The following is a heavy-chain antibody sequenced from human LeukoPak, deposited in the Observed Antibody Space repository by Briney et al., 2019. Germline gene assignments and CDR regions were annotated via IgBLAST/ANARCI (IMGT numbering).Heavy chain of an antibody. CDR2: ISSGSSSV. J-gene: IGHJ4*02. CDR3: ARPVDYNAGDY. V-gene: IGHV3-48*04. D-gene: IGHD5-12*01. CDR1: GFTFSAYT. Sequence: GGSLRLSCAASGFTFSAYTMNWVRQAPGQGLEWVSYISSGSSSVYYADSVKGRFTISRDNAKNSLYLQMNSLRAEDTAVYYCARPVDYNAGDYWGQGTLVTVSS.